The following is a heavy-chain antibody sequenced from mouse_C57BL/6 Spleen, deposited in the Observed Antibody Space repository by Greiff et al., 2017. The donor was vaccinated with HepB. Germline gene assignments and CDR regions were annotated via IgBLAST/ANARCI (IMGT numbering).Heavy chain of an antibody. CDR2: IYPGSGNT. J-gene: IGHJ2*01. CDR3: ARVYYGNLDY. CDR1: GYTFTDYY. D-gene: IGHD2-1*01. Sequence: VQLQESGAELVRPGASVKLSCKASGYTFTDYYINWVKQRPGQGLEWIARIYPGSGNTYYNEKFKGKATLTAEKSSSTAYMQLSSLTSEDSAVYFCARVYYGNLDYWGQGTTLTVSS. V-gene: IGHV1-76*01.